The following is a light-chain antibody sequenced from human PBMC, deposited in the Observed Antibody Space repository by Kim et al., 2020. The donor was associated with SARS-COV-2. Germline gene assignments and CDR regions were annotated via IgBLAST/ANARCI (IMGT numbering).Light chain of an antibody. V-gene: IGLV1-51*01. CDR2: DNN. CDR3: GTWDTGLSAWV. Sequence: GQKVTISCSGSRSNIGNNYVAWYQQVPGTAPKLLIYDNNKRPSGIPDRVSGSKSGTSATLDISGLQTGDEADYYCGTWDTGLSAWVFGGGTQLTVL. J-gene: IGLJ3*02. CDR1: RSNIGNNY.